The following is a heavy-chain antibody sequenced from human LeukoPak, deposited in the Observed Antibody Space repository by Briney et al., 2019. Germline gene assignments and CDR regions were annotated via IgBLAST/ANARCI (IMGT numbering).Heavy chain of an antibody. Sequence: GSLRLSCAASGFTFSSYAMSWVRQPPGKGLEWIGSIYYSGSTYYNPSLKSRVTISVDTSKNQFSLKLSSVTAADTAVYYCASYYDSSGYYLDYWGQGTLVTVSS. D-gene: IGHD3-22*01. CDR1: GFTFSSYA. CDR2: IYYSGST. CDR3: ASYYDSSGYYLDY. V-gene: IGHV4-38-2*01. J-gene: IGHJ4*02.